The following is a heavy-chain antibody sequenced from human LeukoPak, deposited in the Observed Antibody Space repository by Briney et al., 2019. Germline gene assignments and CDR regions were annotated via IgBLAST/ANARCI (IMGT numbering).Heavy chain of an antibody. CDR2: IKRDGSEK. J-gene: IGHJ4*02. CDR3: ARDPGVGVPDH. Sequence: GGSLRLSCAASGFTFTDYWMSWVRQGPGKGLEWVANIKRDGSEKYYVESVKGRFTISRDSAYNSVYLQMNSLRVDDTGFYYCARDPGVGVPDHWGQGTLVTDSS. V-gene: IGHV3-7*01. D-gene: IGHD3-16*01. CDR1: GFTFTDYW.